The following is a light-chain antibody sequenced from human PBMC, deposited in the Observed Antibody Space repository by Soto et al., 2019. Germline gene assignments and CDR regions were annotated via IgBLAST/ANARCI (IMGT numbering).Light chain of an antibody. CDR3: CSYAGSTPLVI. J-gene: IGLJ2*01. V-gene: IGLV2-23*02. CDR1: NNDVGRYSL. CDR2: EVT. Sequence: QSALTQAASVSGSPGQSITISCIGSNNDVGRYSLVSWYQQHPGKAPKLIIYEVTERPSGVSNRFSGSKSGNAASLTITGLQAEDEADYWCCSYAGSTPLVIFGGGTKLTVL.